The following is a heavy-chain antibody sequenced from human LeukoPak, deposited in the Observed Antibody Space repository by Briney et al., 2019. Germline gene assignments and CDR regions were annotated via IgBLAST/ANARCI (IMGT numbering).Heavy chain of an antibody. CDR3: ARGYGGNSYYFDS. Sequence: PGGSLRLSCAASGFSFSSYAMNWVRQAPGKGLEWASSITSSSRYIYYADSVKGRFTISRDNAKNSLYLQMNSLRAEDTALYYCARGYGGNSYYFDSWGRGTLVTVSS. CDR2: ITSSSRYI. D-gene: IGHD4-23*01. V-gene: IGHV3-21*01. CDR1: GFSFSSYA. J-gene: IGHJ4*02.